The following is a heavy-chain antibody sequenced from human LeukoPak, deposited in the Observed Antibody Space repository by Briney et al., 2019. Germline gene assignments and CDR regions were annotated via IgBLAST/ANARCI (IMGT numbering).Heavy chain of an antibody. Sequence: PSETLSLTCTVSGGSISSSSYYWGWIRQPPGKGLEWIGSIYYSGSTYYNPSLKSRVTISVDTSKNQFSLKLSSVTAAGTAVYYCARYIWGSYRYFDYWGQGTLVTVSS. CDR3: ARYIWGSYRYFDY. D-gene: IGHD3-16*02. CDR2: IYYSGST. CDR1: GGSISSSSYY. V-gene: IGHV4-39*01. J-gene: IGHJ4*02.